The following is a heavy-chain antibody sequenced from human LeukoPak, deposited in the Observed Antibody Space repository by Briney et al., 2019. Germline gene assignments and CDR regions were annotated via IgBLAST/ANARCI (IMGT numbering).Heavy chain of an antibody. V-gene: IGHV3-30*19. J-gene: IGHJ4*02. Sequence: GGSLRLSCAASGFTFSSYGMHWVRQAPGKGLEWVAVIWYDGSKKYYADSVKGRFTISRDNSKNTLYLQMNSLRAEDTAVYYCAREGALYYYDSSGSFDYWGQGTLVTVSS. D-gene: IGHD3-22*01. CDR1: GFTFSSYG. CDR2: IWYDGSKK. CDR3: AREGALYYYDSSGSFDY.